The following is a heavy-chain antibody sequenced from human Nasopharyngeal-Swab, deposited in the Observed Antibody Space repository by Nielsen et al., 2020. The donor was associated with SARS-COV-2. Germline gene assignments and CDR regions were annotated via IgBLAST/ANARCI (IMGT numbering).Heavy chain of an antibody. D-gene: IGHD3-9*01. CDR3: SRASTTLDWLSTLDVWDV. Sequence: ASVKVSCKASGYTFTSYGISWVRQATGQGLEWMGWISAYNGSTNYAQKLQGRVTMTTDTSTSTAYMELRSLRSDDTAVYYCSRASTTLDWLSTLDVWDVWGQGTTVTVSS. J-gene: IGHJ6*02. CDR2: ISAYNGST. CDR1: GYTFTSYG. V-gene: IGHV1-18*01.